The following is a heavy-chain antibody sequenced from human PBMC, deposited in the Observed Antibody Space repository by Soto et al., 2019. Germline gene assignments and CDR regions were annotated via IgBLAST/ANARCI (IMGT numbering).Heavy chain of an antibody. V-gene: IGHV3-66*01. CDR3: ARAYGSGSSYGMDV. CDR2: IYSGGST. CDR1: GFTVSSNY. Sequence: GSLRLSCAASGFTVSSNYMSWVRQAPGKGLEWVSVIYSGGSTYYADSVKGRFTISRDNSKNTLFLQMNSLRAEDTAVYSCARAYGSGSSYGMDVWGQGTTVTVSS. D-gene: IGHD3-10*01. J-gene: IGHJ6*02.